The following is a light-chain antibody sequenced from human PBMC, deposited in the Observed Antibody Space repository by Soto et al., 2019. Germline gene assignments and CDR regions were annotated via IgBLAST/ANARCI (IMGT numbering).Light chain of an antibody. CDR3: ASYTSSSTSVI. CDR1: SSDVGGYKY. Sequence: QSALTQPASVSGSPGQSITISCTGTSSDVGGYKYVSWYQQHPDKAPKLIIFEVSNRPSGISSRFSGSKSGNTASLPISGLQGEDEADYYCASYTSSSTSVIFGRGTKLTVL. J-gene: IGLJ2*01. V-gene: IGLV2-14*01. CDR2: EVS.